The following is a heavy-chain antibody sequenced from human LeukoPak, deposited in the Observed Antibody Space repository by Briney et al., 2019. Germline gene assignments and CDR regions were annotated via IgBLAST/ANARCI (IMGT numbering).Heavy chain of an antibody. CDR2: INPNSGGT. CDR3: ARDGYEWLSDGDWDY. CDR1: GGTFSSYA. V-gene: IGHV1-2*02. Sequence: ASVKVSCKASGGTFSSYAISWVRQAPGQGLEWMGWINPNSGGTNYAQKFQGRVTMTRDTSISTAYMELSRLRSDDTAVYYCARDGYEWLSDGDWDYWGQGTLVTVSS. D-gene: IGHD3-3*01. J-gene: IGHJ4*02.